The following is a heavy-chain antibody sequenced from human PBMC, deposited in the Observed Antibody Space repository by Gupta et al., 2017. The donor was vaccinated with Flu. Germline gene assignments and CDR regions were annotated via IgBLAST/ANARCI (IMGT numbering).Heavy chain of an antibody. D-gene: IGHD3-16*01. CDR1: GFTVSSNY. J-gene: IGHJ3*02. V-gene: IGHV3-66*02. CDR3: ARDSERAELYDDGAFDI. CDR2: IYSGGST. Sequence: EVQLVESGGGLVQPGGSLRLSCAASGFTVSSNYMSWVRQAPGKGLEWVSVIYSGGSTYYADSVKGRFTISRDNSKNTLYLQMNSLRAEDTAVYYCARDSERAELYDDGAFDIWGQGTMVTVSS.